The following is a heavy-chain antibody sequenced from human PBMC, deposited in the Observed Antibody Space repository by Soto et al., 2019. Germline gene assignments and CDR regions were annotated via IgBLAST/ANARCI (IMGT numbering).Heavy chain of an antibody. CDR1: GFSFIDYA. V-gene: IGHV3-23*01. J-gene: IGHJ5*02. CDR3: AKARQSGDFAGPYDS. Sequence: LRLSCAASGFSFIDYAINWVRQVPGRGLEYVAGIGGRGGNAFYADSMKGRFSISRDNSKNTVYLHMHNLRVDDSAMYYCAKARQSGDFAGPYDSWGQGTLVTVYS. D-gene: IGHD2-21*02. CDR2: IGGRGGNA.